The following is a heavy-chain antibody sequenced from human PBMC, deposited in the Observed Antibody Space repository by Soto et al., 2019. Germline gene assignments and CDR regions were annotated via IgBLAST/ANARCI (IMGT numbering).Heavy chain of an antibody. CDR3: ARESGCSGGSCWGRF. J-gene: IGHJ4*02. V-gene: IGHV4-30-4*01. CDR2: IYYSGST. CDR1: GGSISSGDYY. D-gene: IGHD2-15*01. Sequence: QVQLQESGPGLVKPSQTLSLTCTVSGGSISSGDYYWSWIRQPPGKGLEWIGYIYYSGSTYSNPSLKSRVTISVDTSKSHFSLKLSSVTAADTAVYYCARESGCSGGSCWGRFWGQGTLVTVSS.